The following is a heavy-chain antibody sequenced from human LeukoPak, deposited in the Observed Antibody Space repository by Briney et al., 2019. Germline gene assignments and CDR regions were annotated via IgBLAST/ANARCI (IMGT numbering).Heavy chain of an antibody. D-gene: IGHD3-10*01. J-gene: IGHJ4*02. Sequence: WETLSLTCTVSGGSVSSGSYYWSWIRQPPGKGLEWIGYIYYSGSTNYNPSLKSRVTISVDTSKNQFSLKLSSVTAADTAVYYCARDQVPFGETLLSYFDYWGQGTLVTVSS. V-gene: IGHV4-61*01. CDR1: GGSVSSGSYY. CDR2: IYYSGST. CDR3: ARDQVPFGETLLSYFDY.